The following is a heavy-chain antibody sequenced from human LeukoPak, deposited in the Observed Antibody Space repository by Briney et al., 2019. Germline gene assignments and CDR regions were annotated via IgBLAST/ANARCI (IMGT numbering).Heavy chain of an antibody. CDR2: IAHHGNNK. D-gene: IGHD2-8*02. CDR3: AKDGSWSCTD. Sequence: GGSLRLSCAASGFTFSSSAIHWVRQGPGKGLEWVAYIAHHGNNKYYADSVKGRVTISRDNSKGTLYLQMNSLRADDTAVYYCAKDGSWSCTDWGQGTLVTVSS. CDR1: GFTFSSSA. J-gene: IGHJ4*02. V-gene: IGHV3-30*02.